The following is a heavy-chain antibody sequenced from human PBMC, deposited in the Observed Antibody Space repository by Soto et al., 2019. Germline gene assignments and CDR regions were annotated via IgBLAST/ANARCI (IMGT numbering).Heavy chain of an antibody. D-gene: IGHD3-10*01. J-gene: IGHJ4*02. V-gene: IGHV4-59*08. CDR3: ARRYGGAVDY. CDR1: GGSISNYY. CDR2: IYFSGST. Sequence: SETLSLTCSVSGGSISNYYWSWIRQPPGKGLEWIGYIYFSGSTNYNPSLKSRVTLSVDTSKNQFSLKLSSVTAADTAVYYCARRYGGAVDYWGQGTLVTVSS.